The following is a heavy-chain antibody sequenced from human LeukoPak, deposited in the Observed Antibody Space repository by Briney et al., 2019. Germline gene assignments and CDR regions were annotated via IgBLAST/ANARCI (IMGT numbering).Heavy chain of an antibody. Sequence: PSETLSLTCTVSGGSISSSSYYWGWIRPPPGKGLEWIGSIYYSGSTYYNPSLKSRVTISVDTSKNQFSLKLSSVTAADTAVYYCARDSHVVVPAALDYWGQGTLVTVSS. CDR1: GGSISSSSYY. V-gene: IGHV4-39*02. J-gene: IGHJ4*02. D-gene: IGHD2-2*01. CDR2: IYYSGST. CDR3: ARDSHVVVPAALDY.